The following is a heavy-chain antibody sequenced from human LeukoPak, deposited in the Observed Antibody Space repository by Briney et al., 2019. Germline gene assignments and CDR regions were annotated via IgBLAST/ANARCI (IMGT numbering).Heavy chain of an antibody. CDR1: GFMFSTYA. Sequence: GGSLRLSCAASGFMFSTYAMSWVRQAPGKGLEWVSYISSSGSTIYYADSVMGRFTISRDYAKNSLCLQMNSLRAEDTAVYYCARSIGNYGLTQYFDYWGQGTLVTVSS. CDR3: ARSIGNYGLTQYFDY. CDR2: ISSSGSTI. V-gene: IGHV3-11*01. D-gene: IGHD1-7*01. J-gene: IGHJ4*02.